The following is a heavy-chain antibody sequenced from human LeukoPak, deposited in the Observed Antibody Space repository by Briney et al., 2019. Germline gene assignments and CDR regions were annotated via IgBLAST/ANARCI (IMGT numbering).Heavy chain of an antibody. Sequence: GGSLRLSCAASGFTFSSYEMNWVRQAPGKGLEWVSYISRSGSPIYYADSVKGRFTISRDNAKNSLYLQMNSLRAEDTAVYYCARSLTFGSRGQGTLVTVSS. CDR3: ARSLTFGS. V-gene: IGHV3-48*03. J-gene: IGHJ4*02. D-gene: IGHD3-16*01. CDR1: GFTFSSYE. CDR2: ISRSGSPI.